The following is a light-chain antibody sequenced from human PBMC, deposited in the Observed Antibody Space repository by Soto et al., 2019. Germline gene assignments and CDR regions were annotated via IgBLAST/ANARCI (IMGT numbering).Light chain of an antibody. J-gene: IGKJ1*01. CDR3: QQCNSWPRT. Sequence: EIVMTQSPATLSVSPGESVTLSCRASQSLGGNLAWYQQTPGQAPRLLIYDASTRATGIPARFSGSGSGTEFTLTISSLQYEDFAVYYCQQCNSWPRTFGQ. CDR2: DAS. V-gene: IGKV3-15*01. CDR1: QSLGGN.